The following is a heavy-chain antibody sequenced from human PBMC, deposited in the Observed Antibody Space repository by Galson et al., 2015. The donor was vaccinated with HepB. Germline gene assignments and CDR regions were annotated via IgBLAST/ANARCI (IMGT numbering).Heavy chain of an antibody. V-gene: IGHV3-7*03. CDR2: IKQDGSEK. J-gene: IGHJ4*02. Sequence: SLRLSCAASGFNFSDSAMHWVRQAPGKGLEWVAIIKQDGSEKHYVDSVKGRFTVSRDNAKNSLHLQMNSLTAEDTAVYYCVRSSGYVLDFWGQGTPVTVSS. CDR1: GFNFSDSA. CDR3: VRSSGYVLDF. D-gene: IGHD5-12*01.